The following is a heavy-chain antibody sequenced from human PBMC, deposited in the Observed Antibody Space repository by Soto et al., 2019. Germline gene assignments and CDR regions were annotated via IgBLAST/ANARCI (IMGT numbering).Heavy chain of an antibody. Sequence: QVQLVESGGGVVQPGRSLRLSCAASGFTFSSYGMHWVRQAPGKGLEWVAVIWYDGSNKYYADSVKGRFTISRDNSKNRVYVPMNSLSAGGLAGEYCASYICKVRGSGGISGHGTTVA. D-gene: IGHD3-10*01. CDR1: GFTFSSYG. J-gene: IGHJ6*02. CDR2: IWYDGSNK. V-gene: IGHV3-33*01. CDR3: ASYICKVRGSGGI.